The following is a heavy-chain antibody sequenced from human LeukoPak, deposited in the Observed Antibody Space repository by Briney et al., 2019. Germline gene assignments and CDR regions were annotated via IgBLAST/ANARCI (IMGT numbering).Heavy chain of an antibody. V-gene: IGHV7-4-1*02. J-gene: IGHJ4*02. CDR2: INTNTGNP. D-gene: IGHD6-13*01. Sequence: GASVKVSCKASGYTFTNYAMNWVRQAPGQGLEWMGWINTNTGNPTYAQGFTGRFVFSLDTSVSTAYLQISSLKADDNAVYYCAREGDSSFGYSDYWGQGTLVTVSS. CDR3: AREGDSSFGYSDY. CDR1: GYTFTNYA.